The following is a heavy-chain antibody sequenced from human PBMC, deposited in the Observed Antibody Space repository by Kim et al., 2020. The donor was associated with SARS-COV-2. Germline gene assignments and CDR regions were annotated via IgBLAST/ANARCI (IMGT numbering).Heavy chain of an antibody. Sequence: GGSLRLSCAASGFTFHNYAMHWVRQAPGKGLELVSVISGDGGGTHYADSVKGRFTISRDNSKNSLYLQMKSLRIEDTGLYYCAKDAPYSSTWYDAFDIWGQGTMVTVSS. CDR3: AKDAPYSSTWYDAFDI. V-gene: IGHV3-43*02. CDR2: ISGDGGGT. D-gene: IGHD6-13*01. CDR1: GFTFHNYA. J-gene: IGHJ3*02.